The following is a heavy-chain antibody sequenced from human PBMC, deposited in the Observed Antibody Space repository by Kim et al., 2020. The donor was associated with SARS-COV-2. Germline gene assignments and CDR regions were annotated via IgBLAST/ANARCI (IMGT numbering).Heavy chain of an antibody. CDR2: VYYSGRT. J-gene: IGHJ4*02. Sequence: SETLSLTCTVSGGSVSSASYYWSWVRQSPGKGLEAIGNVYYSGRTDYNPSLKSRVTISLDTSKNQFFLKLSSVTAADTAVYFCARTLDGYRKLPLDYWGQGILVTVSS. D-gene: IGHD5-12*01. CDR3: ARTLDGYRKLPLDY. CDR1: GGSVSSASYY. V-gene: IGHV4-61*01.